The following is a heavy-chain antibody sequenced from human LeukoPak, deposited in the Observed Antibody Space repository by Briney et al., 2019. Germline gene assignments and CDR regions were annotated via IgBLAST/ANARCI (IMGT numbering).Heavy chain of an antibody. CDR1: GGSISSGGYS. V-gene: IGHV4-31*03. Sequence: PSETLSLTCTVSGGSISSGGYSWSWIRQHPGKGLEWIGYIYYSGSTYYNPSLKSRVTISVDTSKNQFSLKLSSVTAADTAVYYCARGNKNVPADLYYFDYWGQGTLVTVSS. J-gene: IGHJ4*02. CDR2: IYYSGST. CDR3: ARGNKNVPADLYYFDY. D-gene: IGHD2-2*01.